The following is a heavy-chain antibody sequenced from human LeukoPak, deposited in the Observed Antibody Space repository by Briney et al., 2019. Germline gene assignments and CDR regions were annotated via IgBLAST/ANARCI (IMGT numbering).Heavy chain of an antibody. V-gene: IGHV3-23*01. CDR3: ARDGRYFDWSNEDYYYGMDV. D-gene: IGHD3-9*01. Sequence: GGSLRLSCAASGFTFSTDVMSWVRQAPGKGLECVSAISGSGGNTYYAGSVKGRFTISRDNSKNMLYLQMSSLRAEDTAVYYCARDGRYFDWSNEDYYYGMDVWGQGTTVTVSS. J-gene: IGHJ6*02. CDR2: ISGSGGNT. CDR1: GFTFSTDV.